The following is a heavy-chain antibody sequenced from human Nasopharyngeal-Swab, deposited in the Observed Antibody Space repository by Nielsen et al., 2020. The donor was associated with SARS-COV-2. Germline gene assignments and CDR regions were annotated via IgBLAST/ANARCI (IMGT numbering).Heavy chain of an antibody. V-gene: IGHV3-30*18. Sequence: WIRQPPGKGLEWVALISYDGSYSYYADSMKGRFTISRDNSKNTLYLQVDSLRTDDTAVYYCAKDVLSSGLWGFDPWGQGTQVTVSS. CDR3: AKDVLSSGLWGFDP. J-gene: IGHJ5*02. CDR2: ISYDGSYS. D-gene: IGHD6-19*01.